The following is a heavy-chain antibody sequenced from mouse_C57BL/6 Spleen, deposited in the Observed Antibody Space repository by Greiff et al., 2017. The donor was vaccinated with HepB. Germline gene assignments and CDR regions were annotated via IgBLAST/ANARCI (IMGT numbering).Heavy chain of an antibody. CDR3: TTHDGSSLTWFAY. Sequence: VQLQQSGTVLARPGASVKMSCKTSGYTFTSYWMHWVKQRPGQGLEWIGAIYPGNSDTSYNQKFKGKAKLTAVTSASTAYMELSSLTNEDSAVYYCTTHDGSSLTWFAYWGQGTLVTVSA. CDR2: IYPGNSDT. V-gene: IGHV1-5*01. CDR1: GYTFTSYW. J-gene: IGHJ3*01. D-gene: IGHD1-1*01.